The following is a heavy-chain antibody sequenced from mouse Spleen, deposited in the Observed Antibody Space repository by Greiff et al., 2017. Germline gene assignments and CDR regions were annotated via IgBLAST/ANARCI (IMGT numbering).Heavy chain of an antibody. D-gene: IGHD2-4*01. V-gene: IGHV1S81*02. Sequence: QVQLQQPGAELVKPGASVKLSCKASGYTFTSYWMHWVKQRPGQGLEWIGEINPSNGRTNYNEKFKSKATLTVDKSSSTAYMQLSSLTSEDSAVYYCARSEAYYDFDYWGQGTTLTVSS. CDR1: GYTFTSYW. CDR2: INPSNGRT. J-gene: IGHJ2*01. CDR3: ARSEAYYDFDY.